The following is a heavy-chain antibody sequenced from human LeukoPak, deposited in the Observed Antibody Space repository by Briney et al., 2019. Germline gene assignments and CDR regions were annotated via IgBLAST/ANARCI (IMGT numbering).Heavy chain of an antibody. CDR2: ISAYNGNT. D-gene: IGHD5-18*01. CDR1: GYTLTSYG. J-gene: IGHJ4*02. CDR3: ARDRGTWIQLWFPDY. Sequence: ASVKVSCKASGYTLTSYGISWVRQAPGQGLEWMGWISAYNGNTNYAQKLQGRVTMTTDTSTSTAYMELRSLRSDDTAVYYCARDRGTWIQLWFPDYWGQGTLVTVPS. V-gene: IGHV1-18*01.